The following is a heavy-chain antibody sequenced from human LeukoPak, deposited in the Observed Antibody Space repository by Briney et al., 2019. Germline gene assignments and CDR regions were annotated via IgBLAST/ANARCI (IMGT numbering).Heavy chain of an antibody. J-gene: IGHJ4*02. V-gene: IGHV3-53*01. CDR3: AFSTYYYGSGSYSFLDY. Sequence: GGSLRLSCAASGFTVSSNYMSWVRQAPGKGLEWVSVIYSGGSTYYADSVKGRFTISRDNSKNTLYLQMNSLRAEDTAVCYCAFSTYYYGSGSYSFLDYWGQGTLVTVSS. CDR2: IYSGGST. D-gene: IGHD3-10*01. CDR1: GFTVSSNY.